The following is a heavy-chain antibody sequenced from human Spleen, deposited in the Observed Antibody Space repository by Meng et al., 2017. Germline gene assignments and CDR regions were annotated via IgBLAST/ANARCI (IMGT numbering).Heavy chain of an antibody. CDR2: IYNSGRT. D-gene: IGHD4-11*01. V-gene: IGHV4-4*02. CDR1: GGSISSNHW. Sequence: QEPLQEAGPGLVKPSGTLSLTCAVSGGSISSNHWWSWVRQPPGKGLEWIGEIYNSGRTNYNPSLKSRVTISLDKSKNQFSLKLSSVTAADTAVYYCARGPTTVAHDFDYWGQGTLVTVSS. J-gene: IGHJ4*02. CDR3: ARGPTTVAHDFDY.